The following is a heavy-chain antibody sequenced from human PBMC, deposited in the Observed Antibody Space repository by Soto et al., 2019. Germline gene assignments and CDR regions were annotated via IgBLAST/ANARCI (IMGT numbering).Heavy chain of an antibody. J-gene: IGHJ4*01. CDR2: ISAYNGNK. CDR3: ARRDSVGVGYHEGFDY. Sequence: ASVXVAFQPYGYRFTSYWSIWVGLAPGQALEWMGWISAYNGNKNYAQQLQRRDTMTTDTSPSTASMQLRSLSSDDTAVCYCARRDSVGVGYHEGFDYWGHGTLVTVS. V-gene: IGHV1-18*01. D-gene: IGHD2-15*01. CDR1: GYRFTSYW.